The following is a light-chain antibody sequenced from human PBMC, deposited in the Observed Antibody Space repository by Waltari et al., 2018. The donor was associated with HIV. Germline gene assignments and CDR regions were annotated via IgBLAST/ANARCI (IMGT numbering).Light chain of an antibody. V-gene: IGKV1-27*01. CDR2: SAS. J-gene: IGKJ1*01. CDR3: QKYNSAPHT. CDR1: QDIGSS. Sequence: DIRMTPSPSSLSASVGDRLTITCRASQDIGSSLAWYQQMPGTIPKLLIFSASSLQSGVSARFSGIGSGTYFTLSISSLQPEDVATYFCQKYNSAPHTFGQGTREEI.